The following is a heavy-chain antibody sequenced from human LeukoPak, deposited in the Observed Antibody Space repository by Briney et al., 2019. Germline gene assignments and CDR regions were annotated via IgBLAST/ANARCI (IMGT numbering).Heavy chain of an antibody. CDR3: AKDRSAVVRASPMDS. CDR1: GFTFSSYG. V-gene: IGHV3-30*18. CDR2: ITYDGYYK. J-gene: IGHJ4*02. Sequence: QPGGSLRLSCEASGFTFSSYGMHWVRQAPGRGLEWVALITYDGYYKYYADSVKGRFTISSDNSKNTLYLHMNNLRPEDTAVYYCAKDRSAVVRASPMDSWGQGTLVIVSS. D-gene: IGHD3-10*01.